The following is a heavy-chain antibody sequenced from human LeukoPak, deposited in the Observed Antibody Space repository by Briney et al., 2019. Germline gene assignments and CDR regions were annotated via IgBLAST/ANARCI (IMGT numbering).Heavy chain of an antibody. CDR3: ARCPPYGSGSYLANPNYMDV. CDR2: IYTSGST. D-gene: IGHD3-10*01. CDR1: GGSISSHY. V-gene: IGHV4-4*07. Sequence: SETLSLTCTVSGGSISSHYWSWIRQPAGKGLEWIGRIYTSGSTNYNPSLKSRVTMSVDTSKNQFSLKLSSVTAADTAVYYCARCPPYGSGSYLANPNYMDVWGKGTTVTVSS. J-gene: IGHJ6*03.